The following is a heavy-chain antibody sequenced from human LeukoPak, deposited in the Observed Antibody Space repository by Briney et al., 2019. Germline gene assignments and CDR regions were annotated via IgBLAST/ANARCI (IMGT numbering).Heavy chain of an antibody. CDR3: AREGVMAPYYFDY. CDR2: ISSSRSTI. D-gene: IGHD3-16*01. CDR1: GFTVSSNY. Sequence: GGSLRLSCAASGFTVSSNYMNWVRQAPGKGLEWVSYISSSRSTIYYADSVKGRFTISRDNAKNSLYLQMNSLRVEGTAVYYCAREGVMAPYYFDYWGQGTLVTVSS. V-gene: IGHV3-48*04. J-gene: IGHJ4*02.